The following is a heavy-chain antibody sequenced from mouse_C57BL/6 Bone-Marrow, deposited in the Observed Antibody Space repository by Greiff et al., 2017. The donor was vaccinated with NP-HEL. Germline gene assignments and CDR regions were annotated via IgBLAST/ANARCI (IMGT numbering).Heavy chain of an antibody. J-gene: IGHJ1*03. CDR2: INPNNGGT. CDR3: ARMEDYDYDGSYWYFDV. D-gene: IGHD2-4*01. V-gene: IGHV1-26*01. CDR1: GYTFTDYY. Sequence: VQLQQSGPELVKPGASVKISCKASGYTFTDYYMNWVKQSHGKSLEWIGDINPNNGGTLCKEKFKGKATLTVDKSSSTAYMELRSLTSEDSAVYYCARMEDYDYDGSYWYFDVWGTGTTVTVSS.